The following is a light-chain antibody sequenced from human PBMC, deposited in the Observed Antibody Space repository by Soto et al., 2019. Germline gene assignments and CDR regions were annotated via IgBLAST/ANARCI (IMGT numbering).Light chain of an antibody. CDR2: GAS. J-gene: IGKJ2*01. CDR1: QTFSNTY. Sequence: EIVLTQSPGTLSLSPGESATLSCRASQTFSNTYLAWYQQKPGQAPRLLIYGASSRAPGIPDRVSGSGSGTDFTLTISRVEPEDFAVYYCQQYGSSPPFTLGQGTKLEIK. V-gene: IGKV3-20*01. CDR3: QQYGSSPPFT.